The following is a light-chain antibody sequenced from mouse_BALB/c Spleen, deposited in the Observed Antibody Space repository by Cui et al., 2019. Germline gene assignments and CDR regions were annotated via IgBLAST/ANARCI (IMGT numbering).Light chain of an antibody. CDR1: QNVGTN. Sequence: DIVMTQSQKFMSTSVGDRVSVTCQASQNVGTNVAWYQQKPGQSPKALIYSASYRYSGVPDRFTGSGSGTDFTLTISNVQSEDLAEYFCQQYNSYPLTFGGGTKLEIK. V-gene: IGKV6-15*01. J-gene: IGKJ2*01. CDR3: QQYNSYPLT. CDR2: SAS.